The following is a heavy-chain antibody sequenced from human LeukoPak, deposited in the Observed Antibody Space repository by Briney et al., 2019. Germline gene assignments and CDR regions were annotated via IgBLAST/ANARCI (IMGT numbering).Heavy chain of an antibody. J-gene: IGHJ4*02. Sequence: ASVKVSCKASGYTFTGYYMHWVRQAPGQGLEWMGGITPIFGTANYLQKFQGRVTITADKSTSTAYMELSRLRSEDTAIYYCARASSDDTAMATPFAYWGQGTLVTVSS. V-gene: IGHV1-69*06. CDR3: ARASSDDTAMATPFAY. CDR1: GYTFTGYY. D-gene: IGHD5-18*01. CDR2: ITPIFGTA.